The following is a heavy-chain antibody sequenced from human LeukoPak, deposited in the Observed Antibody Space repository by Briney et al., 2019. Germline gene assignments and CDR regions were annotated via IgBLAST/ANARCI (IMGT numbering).Heavy chain of an antibody. D-gene: IGHD1-1*01. Sequence: ASVKVSCKASGYTFSGYFVHWVRQAPGQGLEWMGRINAGSGDTEFAQKFQGRVTMTRDTFVSTAYMEVSGLTSDDTAMYYCARDHSSTPNWELDHWGQGTLVTVSS. V-gene: IGHV1-2*06. J-gene: IGHJ4*02. CDR1: GYTFSGYF. CDR2: INAGSGDT. CDR3: ARDHSSTPNWELDH.